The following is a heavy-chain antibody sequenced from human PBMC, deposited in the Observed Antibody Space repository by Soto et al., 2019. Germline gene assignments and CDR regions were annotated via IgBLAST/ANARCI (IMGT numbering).Heavy chain of an antibody. CDR1: GGSISSYY. V-gene: IGHV4-59*05. CDR3: ARNFVTMVRGVIIKDYYGMDV. D-gene: IGHD3-10*01. Sequence: SETLSLTCTVSGGSISSYYWCWIRQPPGKGLEWIGSIYYSGSTYYNPSLKSRVTISVDTSKNQFSLKLSSVTAADTAVYYCARNFVTMVRGVIIKDYYGMDVWGQGTTVTVSS. J-gene: IGHJ6*02. CDR2: IYYSGST.